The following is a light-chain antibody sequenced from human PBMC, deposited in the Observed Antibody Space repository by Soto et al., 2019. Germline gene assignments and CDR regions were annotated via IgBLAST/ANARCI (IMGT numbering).Light chain of an antibody. J-gene: IGKJ5*01. CDR2: TAS. Sequence: VRVTLSPSSLSASVGNTVTIACRASQSISSHLNWYQQKPGKAPNLLMYTASNLQSGVPSRFSGSGSGTDFTLTISSLQTEDFATYYCQQSYSTPISFGQGTRLEIK. CDR1: QSISSH. V-gene: IGKV1-39*01. CDR3: QQSYSTPIS.